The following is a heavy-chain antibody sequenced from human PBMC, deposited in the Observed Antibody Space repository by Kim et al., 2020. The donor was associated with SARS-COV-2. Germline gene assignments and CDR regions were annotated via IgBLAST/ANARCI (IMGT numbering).Heavy chain of an antibody. CDR2: FDPEDGET. CDR1: GYTLTELS. D-gene: IGHD3-22*01. CDR3: ATELGLRRGRRIVVVRSS. J-gene: IGHJ4*02. Sequence: ASVKVSCKVSGYTLTELSMHWVRQAPGKGLEWMGGFDPEDGETIYAQKFQGRVTMTEDTSTDTAYMELSSLRSEDTAVYYCATELGLRRGRRIVVVRSSWGQGTLVTVSS. V-gene: IGHV1-24*01.